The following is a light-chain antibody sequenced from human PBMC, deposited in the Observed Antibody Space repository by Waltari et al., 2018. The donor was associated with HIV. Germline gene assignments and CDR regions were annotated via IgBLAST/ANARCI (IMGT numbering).Light chain of an antibody. Sequence: QSALTQPASVSGSPGQSVTISCTATTSDFGRYNSVSWYQQHPGNLPKVIIYEVTSRPSGVPHLLSAPKSGTTASLTISGLQAEDEAIYYCSTHTTTDTLIFGGGTKLTVL. J-gene: IGLJ2*01. CDR3: STHTTTDTLI. CDR1: TSDFGRYNS. CDR2: EVT. V-gene: IGLV2-14*03.